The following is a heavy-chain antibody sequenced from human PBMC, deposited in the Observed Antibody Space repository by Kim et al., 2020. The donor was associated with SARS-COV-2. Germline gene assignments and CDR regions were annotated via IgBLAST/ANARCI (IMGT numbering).Heavy chain of an antibody. J-gene: IGHJ3*02. V-gene: IGHV3-23*01. CDR1: GFTFSSYA. Sequence: GGSLRLSCAASGFTFSSYAMSWVRQAPGKGLEWVSAISGSGGSTYYADSVKGRFTISRDNSKNTLYLQMNSLRAEDTAVYYCAKVGGQYYYDSSGFDIWGQGTMVTVSS. CDR2: ISGSGGST. D-gene: IGHD3-22*01. CDR3: AKVGGQYYYDSSGFDI.